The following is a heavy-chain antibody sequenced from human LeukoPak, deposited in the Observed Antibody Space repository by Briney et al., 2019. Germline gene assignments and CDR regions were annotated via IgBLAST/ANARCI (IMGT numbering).Heavy chain of an antibody. D-gene: IGHD4-23*01. CDR3: ARVAYGGNSGFPFDY. V-gene: IGHV4-61*02. Sequence: SETLSLTCTVSGGSISSGRYSWSWIRQPAGKGLEWIGRIYTSGSTNYNPSLKSRVTISVDTSKNQFSLKLSSVTAADTAVYYCARVAYGGNSGFPFDYWGQGTLVTVSS. CDR1: GGSISSGRYS. CDR2: IYTSGST. J-gene: IGHJ4*02.